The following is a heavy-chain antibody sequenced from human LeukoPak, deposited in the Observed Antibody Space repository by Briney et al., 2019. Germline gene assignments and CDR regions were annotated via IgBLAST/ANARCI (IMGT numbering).Heavy chain of an antibody. CDR2: IKQDGSEK. CDR3: AKDHPAWYYDSSGYFDY. CDR1: GFTFSSYW. Sequence: GGSLRLSCAASGFTFSSYWMSWVRQAPGKGLEWVANIKQDGSEKYYVDSVKGRFTISRDNAKNSLYLQMNSLRAEDTAVYYCAKDHPAWYYDSSGYFDYWGQGTLVTVSS. V-gene: IGHV3-7*03. D-gene: IGHD3-22*01. J-gene: IGHJ4*02.